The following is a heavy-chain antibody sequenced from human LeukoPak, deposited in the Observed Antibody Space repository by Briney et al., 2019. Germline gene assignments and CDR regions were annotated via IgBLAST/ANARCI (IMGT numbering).Heavy chain of an antibody. V-gene: IGHV4-39*07. J-gene: IGHJ4*02. D-gene: IGHD3-22*01. CDR1: GGSISSSSYY. CDR3: ASGGAGYYDSSGHYYGPNFFDY. Sequence: SETLSLTCTVSGGSISSSSYYWGWIRQPPGKGLEWIGSIYYSGSTYYNPSLKSRVTISVDTSKNQFSLKLSSVTAADTAVYYCASGGAGYYDSSGHYYGPNFFDYWGQGTLVTVSS. CDR2: IYYSGST.